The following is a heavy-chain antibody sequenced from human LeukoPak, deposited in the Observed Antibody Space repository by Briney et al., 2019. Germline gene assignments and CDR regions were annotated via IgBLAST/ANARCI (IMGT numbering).Heavy chain of an antibody. CDR2: IYYSGSN. CDR3: ARLEGYSTSWYYFDY. D-gene: IGHD6-13*01. Sequence: SETLSLTCTVSGGSISSYYWGWIRQPPGKGLEWIGSIYYSGSNSYNPSLKSRVTISVDTSKNQFSLRLSSVTAADTAVYYCARLEGYSTSWYYFDYWGQGTLVTVSS. CDR1: GGSISSYY. J-gene: IGHJ4*02. V-gene: IGHV4-39*01.